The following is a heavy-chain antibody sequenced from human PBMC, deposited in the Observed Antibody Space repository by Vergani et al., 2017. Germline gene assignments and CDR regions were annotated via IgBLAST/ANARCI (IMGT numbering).Heavy chain of an antibody. V-gene: IGHV4-4*02. CDR2: IYHRGST. D-gene: IGHD3-10*01. CDR1: GGSISSSNW. J-gene: IGHJ6*03. Sequence: QVQLQESGPGLVKPSGTLSLTCAVSGGSISSSNWWSWVRQPPGKGREWIGEIYHRGSTNYNPSLKSRVTISVDKSKTQFSLKLSSLTAADTAGYYCARVRGFGESNYDMDVWGKGTTVTVSS. CDR3: ARVRGFGESNYDMDV.